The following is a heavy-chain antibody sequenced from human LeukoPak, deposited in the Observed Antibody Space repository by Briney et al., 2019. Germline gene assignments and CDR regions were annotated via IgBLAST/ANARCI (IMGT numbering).Heavy chain of an antibody. V-gene: IGHV3-7*01. Sequence: GGSLRLSCVASGFTSGHIFTDYWMTWVRQVPGKGLEWVANINQDGSQTYYLDSVKARFTISRDNAKESVSLQMNSLRAEDTAIYYCSAILYHWGQGTLVTVSP. D-gene: IGHD2-2*01. CDR1: GFTSGHIFTDYW. CDR2: INQDGSQT. J-gene: IGHJ4*02. CDR3: SAILYH.